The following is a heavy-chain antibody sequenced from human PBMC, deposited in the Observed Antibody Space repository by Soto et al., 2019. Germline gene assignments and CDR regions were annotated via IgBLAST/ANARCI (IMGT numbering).Heavy chain of an antibody. V-gene: IGHV1-46*01. CDR2: INPHGGST. Sequence: ASVKVSCKAPGDTFTSYYLNWVRQAPGEGLEWMGVINPHGGSTKYAQKFQGRITMTRDTSRSTVYMELSSLRSDDTAIYYCARSSGGNFGIIIEGSNWFDPWGQGTLVTVSS. J-gene: IGHJ5*02. CDR3: ARSSGGNFGIIIEGSNWFDP. D-gene: IGHD3-3*01. CDR1: GDTFTSYY.